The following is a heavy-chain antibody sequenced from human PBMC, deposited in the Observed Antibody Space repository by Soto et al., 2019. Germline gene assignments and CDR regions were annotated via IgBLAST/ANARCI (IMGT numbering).Heavy chain of an antibody. CDR2: ISAYNGNT. Sequence: ASVTVSCQASGYTNTSYGISWVRQAPGQGLEWMGWISAYNGNTNYAQKLQGRVTMTTDTSTSTACMELRSLRSDDTAVYYCARHRGYDSLYYFDYWGQGTLVTVSS. J-gene: IGHJ4*02. CDR1: GYTNTSYG. D-gene: IGHD5-12*01. V-gene: IGHV1-18*01. CDR3: ARHRGYDSLYYFDY.